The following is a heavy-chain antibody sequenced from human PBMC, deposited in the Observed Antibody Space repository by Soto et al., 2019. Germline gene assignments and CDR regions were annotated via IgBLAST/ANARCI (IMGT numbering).Heavy chain of an antibody. CDR1: GYSFTSYW. CDR2: IYPGDSDT. CDR3: ASSQQLSHIPFITYGMDV. Sequence: GESLKISCKGSGYSFTSYWIGWVRQMPGKGLEWMGIIYPGDSDTRYSPSFQGQVTISADKSISTAYLQWSSLKASDTAMYYCASSQQLSHIPFITYGMDVWGQGTTVTVSS. D-gene: IGHD6-13*01. J-gene: IGHJ6*02. V-gene: IGHV5-51*01.